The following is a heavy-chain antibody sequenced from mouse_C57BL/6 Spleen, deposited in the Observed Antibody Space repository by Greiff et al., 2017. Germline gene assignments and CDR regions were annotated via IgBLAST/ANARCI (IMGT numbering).Heavy chain of an antibody. CDR1: GFNIKDDY. D-gene: IGHD1-1*01. Sequence: EVTLQQSGAELVRPGASVTLSCTASGFNIKDDYMHWVKQRPEQGLEWIGWIDPENGDTAYASKFQGKATITADTSSNTAYLQLRSLTSEDTAVYYCTCFTTVVATRGDYWGQGTTLTVS. CDR2: IDPENGDT. V-gene: IGHV14-4*01. CDR3: TCFTTVVATRGDY. J-gene: IGHJ2*01.